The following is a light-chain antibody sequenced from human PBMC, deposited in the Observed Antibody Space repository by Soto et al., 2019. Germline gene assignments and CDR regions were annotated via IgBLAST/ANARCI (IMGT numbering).Light chain of an antibody. CDR3: HQRQYWPPIT. CDR2: WAS. J-gene: IGKJ5*01. CDR1: QSVLYTSNNKNY. V-gene: IGKV4-1*01. Sequence: DIVMTQSPDSLAVSLGERATLNCKSSQSVLYTSNNKNYLAWYRQKPGQPPKLLIYWASTRESGVPDRFSGSGSGTDFTLTISSLEPEDFAVYYCHQRQYWPPITFGQGTRLEIK.